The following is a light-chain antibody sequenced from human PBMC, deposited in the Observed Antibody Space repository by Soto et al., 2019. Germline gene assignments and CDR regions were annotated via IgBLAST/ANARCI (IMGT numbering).Light chain of an antibody. Sequence: QSVLTQPPSASRTPGQSVTISCSGSSSNIGSNYVYWYQQLPGTAPKLLIYRSYQRPSGVPDRFSGSRSGTSASLAISGLRSEDEADYYCAAWDDSLSGPHWAFGGGTQLTVL. V-gene: IGLV1-47*01. J-gene: IGLJ3*02. CDR2: RSY. CDR3: AAWDDSLSGPHWA. CDR1: SSNIGSNY.